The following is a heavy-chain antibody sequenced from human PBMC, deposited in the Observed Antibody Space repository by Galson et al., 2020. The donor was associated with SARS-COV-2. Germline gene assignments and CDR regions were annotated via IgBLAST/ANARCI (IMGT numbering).Heavy chain of an antibody. V-gene: IGHV1-18*01. J-gene: IGHJ3*01. Sequence: ASVKVSCKSSGYTFTMYGVTWVRQAPGQGFEGMGWISAYNGDRKYAQKLQGRVTMTADTSTSTAYLELRRLRSDDTAIYYCARDGRYSSSTTGAFDRWGEGILVIVSS. D-gene: IGHD4-4*01. CDR2: ISAYNGDR. CDR1: GYTFTMYG. CDR3: ARDGRYSSSTTGAFDR.